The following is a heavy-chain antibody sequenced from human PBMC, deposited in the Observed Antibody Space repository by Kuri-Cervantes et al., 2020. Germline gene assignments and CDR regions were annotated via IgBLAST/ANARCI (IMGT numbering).Heavy chain of an antibody. CDR2: IYHSGST. V-gene: IGHV4-38-2*02. Sequence: GSLRLSCAVSGYSITSGYYWGWIRQPPGKGLEWIGDIYHSGSTYYNPSLKSRVTISVDTSKNQFSLKLSSVTAADTAVYYCARDSSGWNHFDYWGQGTLVTDSS. CDR3: ARDSSGWNHFDY. CDR1: GYSITSGYY. D-gene: IGHD6-19*01. J-gene: IGHJ4*02.